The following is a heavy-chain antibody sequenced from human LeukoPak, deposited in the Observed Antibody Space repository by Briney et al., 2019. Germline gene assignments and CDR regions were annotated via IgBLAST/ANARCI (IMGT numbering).Heavy chain of an antibody. CDR1: GVSISSGGYY. D-gene: IGHD6-19*01. CDR3: ARGSGWYGY. Sequence: PSETLSLTCTVSGVSISSGGYYWSWIRQPPGKGLEWIGYIYHSGSTSYNPSLKSRVTISLDRSKNQFSLKLSSVTAADTAVYYCARGSGWYGYWGQGTLVTVSS. V-gene: IGHV4-30-2*01. J-gene: IGHJ4*02. CDR2: IYHSGST.